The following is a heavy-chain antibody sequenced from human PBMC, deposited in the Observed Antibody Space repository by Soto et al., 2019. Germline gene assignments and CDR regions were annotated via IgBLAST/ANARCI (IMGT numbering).Heavy chain of an antibody. CDR1: GVSISSSDYY. CDR3: GRVLVAATQHTGPDY. Sequence: SETVSLTCSVYGVSISSSDYYCAVIRQPPGKGLEWIGSIDYNGVTYSNPSLKGRVKISKDTSKKEFCLQVTSVTAADTAFYYCGRVLVAATQHTGPDYSGHGSQVTVSS. J-gene: IGHJ4*01. CDR2: IDYNGVT. D-gene: IGHD2-15*01. V-gene: IGHV4-39*02.